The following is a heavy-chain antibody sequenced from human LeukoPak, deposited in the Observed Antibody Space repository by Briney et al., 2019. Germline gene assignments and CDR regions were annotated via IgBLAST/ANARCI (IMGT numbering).Heavy chain of an antibody. CDR2: ISSSSFKI. D-gene: IGHD6-13*01. CDR3: ARDPSYGSSWYYYMDV. Sequence: GGSLRLSCAASEFTFVSYAMNWVRQAPGKGLEWVSYISSSSFKIGYADSVKGRFTISRDNSKNSLYLQMDSLRVEDTAVYYCARDPSYGSSWYYYMDVWGKGTTVTVSS. CDR1: EFTFVSYA. V-gene: IGHV3-48*03. J-gene: IGHJ6*03.